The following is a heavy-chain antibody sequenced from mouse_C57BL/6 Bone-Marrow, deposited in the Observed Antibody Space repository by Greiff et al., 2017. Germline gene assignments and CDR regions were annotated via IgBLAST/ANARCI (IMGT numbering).Heavy chain of an antibody. V-gene: IGHV1-4*01. CDR3: ARPAYYSNYRDY. CDR1: GYTFTSYT. J-gene: IGHJ2*01. D-gene: IGHD2-5*01. Sequence: QVQLQQSGAELARPGASVKMSCKASGYTFTSYTMHWVKQRPGKGLEWIGYINPSSGYTKYNQKFKYKATLTADKSSSTAYMQLSSLTSEDSAVYYCARPAYYSNYRDYWGQGTTLTVSS. CDR2: INPSSGYT.